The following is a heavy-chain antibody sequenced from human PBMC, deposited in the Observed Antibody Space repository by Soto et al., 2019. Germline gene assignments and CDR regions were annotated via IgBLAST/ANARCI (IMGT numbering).Heavy chain of an antibody. D-gene: IGHD4-17*01. J-gene: IGHJ6*02. CDR3: AKDVPTVTATERVYYYYGMDV. CDR1: GFTFSSYG. Sequence: GGSLRPSCAASGFTFSSYGMHWVRQAPGKGLEWVAVISYDGSNKYYADSVKGRFTISRDNSKNTLYLQMNSLRAEDTAVYYCAKDVPTVTATERVYYYYGMDVWGQGTTVTVSS. V-gene: IGHV3-30*18. CDR2: ISYDGSNK.